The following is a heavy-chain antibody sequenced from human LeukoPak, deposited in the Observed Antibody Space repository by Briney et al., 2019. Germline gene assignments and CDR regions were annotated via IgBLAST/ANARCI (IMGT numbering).Heavy chain of an antibody. V-gene: IGHV4-4*07. Sequence: SETLSLTCTVSGGSISSHFWNWIRQPAGKGLEWIGRISTTGDTNYSPSLQSRVTMSVDTSKNQFSLRLSSVTAADTAVYYCTRHQKFIYGDYVYLQAMDLWGQGTTVTVSS. J-gene: IGHJ6*02. CDR1: GGSISSHF. D-gene: IGHD4-17*01. CDR3: TRHQKFIYGDYVYLQAMDL. CDR2: ISTTGDT.